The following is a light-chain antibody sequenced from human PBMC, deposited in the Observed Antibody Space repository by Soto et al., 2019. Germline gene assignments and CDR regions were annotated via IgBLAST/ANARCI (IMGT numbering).Light chain of an antibody. CDR1: QSISIY. CDR3: QQSYSISYT. V-gene: IGKV1-39*01. CDR2: AAS. Sequence: DIQMTQSPSSLSASVGDRVTITCRASQSISIYLNWYQQKPGKAPKILIYAASSLQSGVPSRFSGSGSGTDFTLTISSLQPEDFAIYYCQQSYSISYTFGQGTKLEIK. J-gene: IGKJ2*01.